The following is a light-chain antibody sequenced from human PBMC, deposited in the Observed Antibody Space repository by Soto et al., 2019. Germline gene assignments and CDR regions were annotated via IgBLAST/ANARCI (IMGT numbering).Light chain of an antibody. CDR2: DAS. Sequence: EIVMTPSPATLSVSPGERATLSCRASQSVSINLAWYQQKPGQAPRLLISDASNRATGIPDRFSGTGSGTDFTLTISRLEPGDFAVYYCQQYAVSPITFGQGTRLENK. CDR3: QQYAVSPIT. V-gene: IGKV3-20*01. J-gene: IGKJ5*01. CDR1: QSVSIN.